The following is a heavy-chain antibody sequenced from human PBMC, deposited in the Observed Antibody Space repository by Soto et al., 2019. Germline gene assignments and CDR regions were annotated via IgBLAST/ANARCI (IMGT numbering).Heavy chain of an antibody. CDR1: GFSLSSYW. CDR3: AREKAVAGTTFDY. CDR2: IQSDGSST. D-gene: IGHD6-19*01. J-gene: IGHJ4*02. Sequence: EVQLVESGGGSVQPGGSLRLSCAVSGFSLSSYWMHWVRQAPGKGLVWVSRIQSDGSSTNYADSVKGRFTISRDNAKNTLYLQMDSLRVGDTAVYYCAREKAVAGTTFDYWGLGTLVTVSS. V-gene: IGHV3-74*01.